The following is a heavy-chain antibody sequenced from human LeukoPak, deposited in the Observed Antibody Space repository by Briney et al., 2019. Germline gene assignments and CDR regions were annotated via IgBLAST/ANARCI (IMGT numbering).Heavy chain of an antibody. J-gene: IGHJ4*02. CDR2: IYYSGST. CDR1: GGSISSGGYC. Sequence: SETLSLTCTVSGGSISSGGYCWSWLRQHPGKGLEWIVYIYYSGSTYYDPSLKSRVTISVDTSKNQFSLKLSSVTAADTAVYYCARVGGYCSSTSCYTLRDYFDYWGQGTLVTVSS. CDR3: ARVGGYCSSTSCYTLRDYFDY. V-gene: IGHV4-31*03. D-gene: IGHD2-2*02.